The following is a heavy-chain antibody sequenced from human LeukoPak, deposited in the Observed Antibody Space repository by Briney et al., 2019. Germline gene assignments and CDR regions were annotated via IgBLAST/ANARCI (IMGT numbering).Heavy chain of an antibody. CDR3: ARVGAMVRGVICDAFDI. D-gene: IGHD3-10*01. V-gene: IGHV3-21*01. Sequence: NPGGSLRLSCAASGFTFSSYSMIWVRQAPGKGLEWVSSISSSSSYIYYADSVKGRFTISRDNAKNSLYLQMNSLRAEDTAVYYCARVGAMVRGVICDAFDIWGQGTMVTVSS. CDR2: ISSSSSYI. CDR1: GFTFSSYS. J-gene: IGHJ3*02.